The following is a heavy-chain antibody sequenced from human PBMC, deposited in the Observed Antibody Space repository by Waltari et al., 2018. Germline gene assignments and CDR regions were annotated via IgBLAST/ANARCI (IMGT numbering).Heavy chain of an antibody. D-gene: IGHD6-19*01. V-gene: IGHV3-74*01. CDR1: GVSLSDRW. J-gene: IGHJ4*02. CDR3: VAATPSSDK. Sequence: EVELVESGGGLVQPGGSLRLSCEVSGVSLSDRWMHWVRQTPEKGLVWVALVNSDGSNTAYADAVRGRFIISRDTARNTLFLQMSSVRVDDTALYYCVAATPSSDKWGQGTLVTVSS. CDR2: VNSDGSNT.